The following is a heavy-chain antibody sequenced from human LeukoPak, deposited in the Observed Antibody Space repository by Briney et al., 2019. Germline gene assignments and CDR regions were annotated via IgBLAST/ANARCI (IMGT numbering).Heavy chain of an antibody. CDR3: ARLGIAAAALDY. Sequence: SETLSLTCTVSGGSISSGSYYWSWIRQPAGKGLEWIGRIYTSGSTNYNPSLKSRVTISVDTSKNQFSLKLSSVTAADTAVYYCARLGIAAAALDYWGQGTLVTVSS. J-gene: IGHJ4*02. CDR1: GGSISSGSYY. CDR2: IYTSGST. V-gene: IGHV4-61*02. D-gene: IGHD6-13*01.